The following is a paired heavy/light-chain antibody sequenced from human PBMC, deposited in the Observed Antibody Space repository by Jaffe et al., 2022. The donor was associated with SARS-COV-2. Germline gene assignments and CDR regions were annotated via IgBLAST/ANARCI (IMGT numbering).Heavy chain of an antibody. CDR3: AHRLGGFNWGDGWFDS. Sequence: HITLKESGPALVRPTQTLTLTCSFSGFSLTTRPKGVGWLRQPPGKALEWLAVIYWDDDTRYRPSLRNRLTITMDTSKNQVVLTMTNMDPVDTATYYCAHRLGGFNWGDGWFDSWGQGTLVTVSS. CDR1: GFSLTTRPKG. D-gene: IGHD7-27*01. J-gene: IGHJ5*01. CDR2: IYWDDDT. V-gene: IGHV2-5*02.
Light chain of an antibody. CDR1: SADIGTFYS. CDR2: EVD. V-gene: IGLV2-8*01. CDR3: SSYAGTNNLI. J-gene: IGLJ2*01. Sequence: QSDLTQPPSASGSPGQSVTLSCTGTSADIGTFYSVSWYQQHPGKAPKLIIYEVDKRPSGVPDRFSGSKSANTASLTVSGLQVDDEADYYCSSYAGTNNLIFGGGTRLTVV.